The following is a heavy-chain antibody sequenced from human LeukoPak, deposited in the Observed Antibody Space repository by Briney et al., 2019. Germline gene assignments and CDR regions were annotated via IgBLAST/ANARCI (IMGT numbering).Heavy chain of an antibody. V-gene: IGHV4-34*01. D-gene: IGHD3-10*01. CDR1: GSSITAYY. CDR3: ARGEDYASGTYYYYFDS. Sequence: PSETLSLTCTVSGSSITAYYWSWIRQPPGKGLEWIGEINHSGSANYSPSLKSRVTISVDTSKNQFSLKMSSVTAADTAVYYCARGEDYASGTYYYYFDSWGQGTLVTLSS. CDR2: INHSGSA. J-gene: IGHJ4*02.